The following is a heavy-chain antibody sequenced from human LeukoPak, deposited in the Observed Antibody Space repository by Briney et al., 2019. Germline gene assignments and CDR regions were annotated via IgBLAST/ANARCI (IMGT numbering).Heavy chain of an antibody. J-gene: IGHJ4*02. V-gene: IGHV4-59*12. CDR1: GGSIGTYY. D-gene: IGHD6-25*01. CDR3: AREADYYFDY. CDR2: VYYTGST. Sequence: PSETLSLTCTVSGGSIGTYYWSWLRRPPGKGLEWIGYVYYTGSTNYNPSLKRRVTISVDTSKNQFSLKLSSVTAADTAVYYCAREADYYFDYWGQGTLVTVSS.